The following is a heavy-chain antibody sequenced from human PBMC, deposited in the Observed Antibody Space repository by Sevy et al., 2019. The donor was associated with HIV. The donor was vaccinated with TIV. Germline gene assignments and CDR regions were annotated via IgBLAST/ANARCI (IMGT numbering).Heavy chain of an antibody. CDR3: VRAIQLAASY. V-gene: IGHV3-7*02. CDR2: INPDGSKI. D-gene: IGHD2-15*01. CDR1: AINIRYYW. Sequence: GGSLRLSCEASAINIRYYWMNWVRQAPGKGLEWVANINPDGSKIYYAESVKGRFTISRDSAKNSVFLQMTSLRAEDTAVYYCVRAIQLAASYWGQGMLVTVSS. J-gene: IGHJ4*02.